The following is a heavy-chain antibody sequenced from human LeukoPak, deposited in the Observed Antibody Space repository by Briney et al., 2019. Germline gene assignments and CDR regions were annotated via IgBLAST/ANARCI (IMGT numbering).Heavy chain of an antibody. CDR3: AKGGWLDD. D-gene: IGHD6-19*01. J-gene: IGHJ4*02. Sequence: GGPLRLSCAASGFNFNKYDMTWARQAPGKGLEWVSTITGRSDKTYYTDSVKGRFVTSRDNSKDTLYLQMNSLRAEDTALYYCAKGGWLDDLGQGALVTVSS. V-gene: IGHV3-23*01. CDR2: ITGRSDKT. CDR1: GFNFNKYD.